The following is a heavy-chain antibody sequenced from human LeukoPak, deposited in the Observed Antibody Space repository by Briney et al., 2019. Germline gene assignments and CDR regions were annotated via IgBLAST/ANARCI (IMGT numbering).Heavy chain of an antibody. CDR3: ARQKAVVVVAATPDEDYGDYVDYYYYMDV. Sequence: GGSLRLSCAASGFTFSSYGMHWVRQAPGKGLEWVAFIRYDGSNKYYADSVKGRFTISRDNSKDTLYLQMNSLRAEDTAVYYCARQKAVVVVAATPDEDYGDYVDYYYYMDVWGKGTTVTVSS. V-gene: IGHV3-30*02. CDR2: IRYDGSNK. CDR1: GFTFSSYG. J-gene: IGHJ6*03. D-gene: IGHD2-15*01.